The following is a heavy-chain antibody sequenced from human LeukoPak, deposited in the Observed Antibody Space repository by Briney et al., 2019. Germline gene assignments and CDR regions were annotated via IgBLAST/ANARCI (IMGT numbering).Heavy chain of an antibody. Sequence: GESLKISCKGSGYSFNTYWIGWVRQMPGKGLEWMGIIYPGDSDTRYSPSFQGQVTISADKSISTAYLQWSSLKASDTAMYYCARRGMGSGWYFDYWGQGTLVTVSS. CDR2: IYPGDSDT. D-gene: IGHD6-19*01. V-gene: IGHV5-51*01. CDR3: ARRGMGSGWYFDY. J-gene: IGHJ4*02. CDR1: GYSFNTYW.